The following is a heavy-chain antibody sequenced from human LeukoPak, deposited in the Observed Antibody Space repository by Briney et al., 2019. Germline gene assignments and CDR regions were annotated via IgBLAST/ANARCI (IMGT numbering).Heavy chain of an antibody. J-gene: IGHJ4*02. Sequence: GGSLSLSCAASGFTFSSYWMHWVRQPPGKGLVWVSRIKNDGSTTTYADSVKGRFTVSRDNAKNTLYLQMNSLRAEDTAVYYCARERKYDSNFDYWGQGTLVTVSS. CDR3: ARERKYDSNFDY. D-gene: IGHD1-1*01. V-gene: IGHV3-74*01. CDR1: GFTFSSYW. CDR2: IKNDGSTT.